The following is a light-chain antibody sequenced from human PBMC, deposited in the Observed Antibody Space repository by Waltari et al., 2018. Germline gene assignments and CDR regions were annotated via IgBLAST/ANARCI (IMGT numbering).Light chain of an antibody. CDR1: QSVSSS. CDR3: QQRSKWPWA. CDR2: DAS. V-gene: IGKV3-11*01. J-gene: IGKJ1*01. Sequence: EIVLTQSPATLSLSPGERATLSCRASQSVSSSLAWYQHKPGQAPRLLIYDASSSVTGIPARFSGSGSGTDFTLTIISLEPEDFAVYYCQQRSKWPWAFGQGTKVEIK.